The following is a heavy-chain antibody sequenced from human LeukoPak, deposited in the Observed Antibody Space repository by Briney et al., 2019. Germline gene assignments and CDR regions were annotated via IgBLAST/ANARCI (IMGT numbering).Heavy chain of an antibody. D-gene: IGHD3-22*01. CDR3: ARSYYYESSAYFDY. CDR2: IYHSGST. CDR1: GGSISTYY. J-gene: IGHJ4*02. V-gene: IGHV4-59*01. Sequence: SETLSLTCTVSGGSISTYYWSWIRQPPGKGLEWIGYIYHSGSTNYNPSLKSRVTISVDTSKNQFSLKLSSVTAADTAVYYCARSYYYESSAYFDYWGQGTLVTVSS.